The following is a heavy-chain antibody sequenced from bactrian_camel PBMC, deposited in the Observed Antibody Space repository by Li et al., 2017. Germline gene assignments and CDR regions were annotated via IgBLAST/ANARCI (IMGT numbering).Heavy chain of an antibody. CDR3: VRRKWFVYPVDDD. CDR1: GYSSTHNC. Sequence: QLVESGGGSAQAGGSLRLSCIASGYSSTHNCMGWFRQRPGKGREGVATVYSIGSSTYYGDSAKGRFKISRAAAENTLYLQMNSLKPEDTAEYYCVRRKWFVYPVDDDWGQGTQVTVS. V-gene: IGHV3S1*01. CDR2: VYSIGSST. J-gene: IGHJ4*01.